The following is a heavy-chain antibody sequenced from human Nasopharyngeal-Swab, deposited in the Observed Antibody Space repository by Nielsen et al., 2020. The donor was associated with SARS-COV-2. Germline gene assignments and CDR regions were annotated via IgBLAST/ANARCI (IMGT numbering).Heavy chain of an antibody. Sequence: WIRQPPGKGLEWVANIKQDGSEKYYVDSVKGRFTISRDNAKNSLYLQMNSLRAEDTAVYYCASVSRYYDILTGYYAEDGMDVWGQGTTVTVSS. CDR2: IKQDGSEK. J-gene: IGHJ6*02. D-gene: IGHD3-9*01. V-gene: IGHV3-7*01. CDR3: ASVSRYYDILTGYYAEDGMDV.